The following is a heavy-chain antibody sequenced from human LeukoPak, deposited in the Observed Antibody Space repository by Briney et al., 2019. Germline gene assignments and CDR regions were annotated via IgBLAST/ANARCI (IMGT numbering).Heavy chain of an antibody. CDR2: ISGSGGST. J-gene: IGHJ4*02. D-gene: IGHD3-10*01. CDR1: GFTFSSYA. CDR3: ARGSGSYFDY. V-gene: IGHV3-23*01. Sequence: GGSLRLSCAASGFTFSSYAVSWVRQAPGKGLEWVSAISGSGGSTYYADSVKGRFTISRDNSKSTLYLQMNSLRAEDTAVYYCARGSGSYFDYWGQGTLVTVSS.